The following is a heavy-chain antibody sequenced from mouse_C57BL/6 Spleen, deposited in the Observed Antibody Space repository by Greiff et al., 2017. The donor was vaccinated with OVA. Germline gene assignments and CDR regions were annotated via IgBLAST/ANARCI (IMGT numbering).Heavy chain of an antibody. Sequence: VHVKQSGPELVKPGASVKMSCKASGYTFTDYNMHWVKQSHGKSLEWIGYINPNNGGTSYNQKFKGKATLTVNKSSSTAYMELRSLTSEDSAVYYCADYYGSSYPHWGQGTTLTVSS. CDR2: INPNNGGT. CDR1: GYTFTDYN. V-gene: IGHV1-22*01. J-gene: IGHJ2*01. CDR3: ADYYGSSYPH. D-gene: IGHD1-1*01.